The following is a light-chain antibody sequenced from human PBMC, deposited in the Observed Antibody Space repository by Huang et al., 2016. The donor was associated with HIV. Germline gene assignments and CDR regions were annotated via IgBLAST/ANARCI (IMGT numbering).Light chain of an antibody. V-gene: IGKV3-11*01. CDR1: QSVGNF. CDR2: DAS. Sequence: EIVLTQSPATLSLSPGERATLSCRASQSVGNFLAWYQQRPGQSPRLLIYDASNRAPCIPVRFSGSVSGIDFTLTISSLEPEDFAVYYCQHRATLPLSFGGGTKVEIK. J-gene: IGKJ4*01. CDR3: QHRATLPLS.